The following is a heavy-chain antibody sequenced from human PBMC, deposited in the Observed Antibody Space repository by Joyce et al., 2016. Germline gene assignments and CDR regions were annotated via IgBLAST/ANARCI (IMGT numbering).Heavy chain of an antibody. CDR3: ARDPGYSAFDL. V-gene: IGHV3-7*04. D-gene: IGHD5-12*01. Sequence: EVQLVESGGGLAQPGESLRFSCAASGFNFGGYWMTWVRLAPGKGPEFVANIDQDGRQRNYVASVRGRFTISRDNAQESLYLQMNRLRVDDTAVYYCARDPGYSAFDLWGQGARVTVSS. CDR1: GFNFGGYW. CDR2: IDQDGRQR. J-gene: IGHJ4*02.